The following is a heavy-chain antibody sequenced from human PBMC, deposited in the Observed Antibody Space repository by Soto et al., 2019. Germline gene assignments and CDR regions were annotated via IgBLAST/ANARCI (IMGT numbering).Heavy chain of an antibody. CDR3: ARCLHCSNGGRFDP. V-gene: IGHV4-4*02. CDR1: GVSISSSNW. Sequence: QVQLQESGPGLVTPSGILSLTCTVSGVSISSSNWWTWVRQAPGKGLEWIGEMYPSGGTTYNPALQNRVTISVDNSKNHLSLTLTSVTAADTAVYYCARCLHCSNGGRFDPWGRGALVTVSS. D-gene: IGHD2-8*01. CDR2: MYPSGGT. J-gene: IGHJ5*02.